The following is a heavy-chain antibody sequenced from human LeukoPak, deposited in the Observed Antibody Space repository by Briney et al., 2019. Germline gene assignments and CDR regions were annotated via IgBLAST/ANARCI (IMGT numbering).Heavy chain of an antibody. J-gene: IGHJ5*02. CDR3: ARGRTYYDSSGYYYVWFDP. V-gene: IGHV4-34*01. D-gene: IGHD3-22*01. CDR1: SRSFSGYY. Sequence: PSETLSLTCAVYSRSFSGYYWNWSRQPPGKGLEWIGEINYSESTNYNPSLKSRVTISVGTSKNQFSLKLTPVTAADTAVYYCARGRTYYDSSGYYYVWFDPWGQGTLVTVSS. CDR2: INYSEST.